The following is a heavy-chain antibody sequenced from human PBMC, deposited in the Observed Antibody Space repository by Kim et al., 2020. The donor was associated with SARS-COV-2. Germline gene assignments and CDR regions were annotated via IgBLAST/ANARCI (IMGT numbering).Heavy chain of an antibody. D-gene: IGHD2-2*01. CDR2: IYYSGST. Sequence: SETLSLTCTVSGGSISSYYWSWIRQPPGKGLEWIGYIYYSGSTNYNPSLKSRVTISVDTSKNQFSLKLSSVTAADTAVYYCARGTPGGYHEYYYYYYGMDVWGQGTTVTVSS. V-gene: IGHV4-59*01. CDR3: ARGTPGGYHEYYYYYYGMDV. CDR1: GGSISSYY. J-gene: IGHJ6*02.